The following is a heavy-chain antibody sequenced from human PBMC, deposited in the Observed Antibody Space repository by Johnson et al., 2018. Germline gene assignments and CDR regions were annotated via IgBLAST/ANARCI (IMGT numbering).Heavy chain of an antibody. CDR3: TRRGGLGTHDAFDI. Sequence: VQLVESGGGLIQXGGSLRLXCAASGFTFSASAMHWVRQASGKGLEWVGRISSKANSYATAYAASVKGRLTISRDASKNTAYLQMNSLKTEDTAVYYCTRRGGLGTHDAFDIWGQGTMVTVSS. CDR1: GFTFSASA. V-gene: IGHV3-73*01. D-gene: IGHD1-14*01. CDR2: ISSKANSYAT. J-gene: IGHJ3*02.